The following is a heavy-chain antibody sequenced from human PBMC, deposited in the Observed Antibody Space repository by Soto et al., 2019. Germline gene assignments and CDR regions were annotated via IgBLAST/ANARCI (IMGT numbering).Heavy chain of an antibody. CDR2: IYYSGST. D-gene: IGHD4-4*01. V-gene: IGHV4-30-4*01. Sequence: SETLSLTCTVSGGSISSGDYYWSWIRQPPGKGLEWIGYIYYSGSTYYNPSLKSRVTISVDTSKNQFSLKLSSVTAADTAVYYCASGRYSNYHYGGMDVWGQGTKGT. CDR3: ASGRYSNYHYGGMDV. J-gene: IGHJ6*02. CDR1: GGSISSGDYY.